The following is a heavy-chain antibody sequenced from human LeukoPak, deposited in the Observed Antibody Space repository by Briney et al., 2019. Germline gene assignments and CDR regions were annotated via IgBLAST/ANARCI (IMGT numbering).Heavy chain of an antibody. Sequence: ASVKVSCKASGYTFTSHGISWVRQAPGQGLEWMGWINAYIGNTNYAQKLQGRVTMTTDTSTSTAYMELRSLRSDDTALYYCARDDYYDSSGYYKFWGQGTLVTVSS. D-gene: IGHD3-22*01. CDR1: GYTFTSHG. V-gene: IGHV1-18*01. CDR2: INAYIGNT. J-gene: IGHJ4*02. CDR3: ARDDYYDSSGYYKF.